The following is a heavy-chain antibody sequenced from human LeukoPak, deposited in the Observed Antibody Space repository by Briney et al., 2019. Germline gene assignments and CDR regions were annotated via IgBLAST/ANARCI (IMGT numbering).Heavy chain of an antibody. CDR3: AKETYSYGYEGLDY. D-gene: IGHD5-18*01. CDR1: GFTFSSYA. Sequence: PVGSLRLSCAASGFTFSSYAMSWVRQAPGKGLEWVSAISGSGGSTYYADSVMGRFTISRDNSKNTLYLQMNSLRAEDTAVYYCAKETYSYGYEGLDYWGQGTLVTVSS. J-gene: IGHJ4*02. V-gene: IGHV3-23*01. CDR2: ISGSGGST.